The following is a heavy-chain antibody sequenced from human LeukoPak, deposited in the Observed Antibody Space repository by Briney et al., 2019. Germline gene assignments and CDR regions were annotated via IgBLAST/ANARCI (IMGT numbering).Heavy chain of an antibody. CDR3: ARDLSYGEGYFDY. D-gene: IGHD4-17*01. Sequence: SVKVSCKASGGTFSSYAISWVRQAPGQGLEWMGRIIPILGIANYAQKFQGRVTITADKSTSTAYMELSSLRSEDTAVYYCARDLSYGEGYFDYWGQGTLVTVSS. J-gene: IGHJ4*02. CDR1: GGTFSSYA. CDR2: IIPILGIA. V-gene: IGHV1-69*04.